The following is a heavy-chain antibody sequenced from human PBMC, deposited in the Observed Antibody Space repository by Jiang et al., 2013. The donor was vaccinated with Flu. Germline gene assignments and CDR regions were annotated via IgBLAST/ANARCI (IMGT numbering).Heavy chain of an antibody. CDR1: GGSISSSSYY. Sequence: GPGLVKPSETLSLTCTVSGGSISSSSYYWGWIRQPPGKGLEWIGSIYYSGSTYYNPSLKSRVTISVDTSKNQFSLKLSSVTAADTAVYYCASPTGTYCSGGSCYVGYAFDIWGQGTMVTVSS. CDR2: IYYSGST. J-gene: IGHJ3*02. CDR3: ASPTGTYCSGGSCYVGYAFDI. D-gene: IGHD2-15*01. V-gene: IGHV4-39*01.